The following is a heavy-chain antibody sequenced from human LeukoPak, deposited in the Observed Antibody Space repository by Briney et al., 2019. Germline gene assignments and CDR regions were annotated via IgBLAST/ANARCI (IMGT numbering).Heavy chain of an antibody. J-gene: IGHJ4*02. V-gene: IGHV3-23*01. CDR3: AAMWELPSSFDY. D-gene: IGHD1-26*01. CDR1: GFTFSSYA. CDR2: ISGSGGST. Sequence: PGGSLRLSCAASGFTFSSYAMSWVRQAPGKGLEWVSAISGSGGSTYYADSVKGRFAISRDNSKNTLYLQTNSLRAEDTAVYYCAAMWELPSSFDYWGQGTLVTVSS.